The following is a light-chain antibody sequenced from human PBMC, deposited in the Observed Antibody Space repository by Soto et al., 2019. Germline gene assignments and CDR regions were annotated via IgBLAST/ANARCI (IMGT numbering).Light chain of an antibody. J-gene: IGKJ2*01. CDR3: QQTYTTYS. V-gene: IGKV1-39*01. Sequence: DIQMTQSPASLAASVGDRVTITCRSSQSVSTYVNWYQQKPVKAPTLLISLISRRQSRVTSRFSGAGSETAFPLTLTSPQPEDFATYFCQQTYTTYSLGQGAKVDIK. CDR2: LIS. CDR1: QSVSTY.